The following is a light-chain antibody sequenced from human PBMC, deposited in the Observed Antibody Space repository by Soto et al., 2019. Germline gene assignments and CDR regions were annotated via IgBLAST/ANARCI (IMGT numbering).Light chain of an antibody. CDR1: QSVSSD. CDR2: SAS. CDR3: QQRRNWPPWT. V-gene: IGKV3-11*01. Sequence: EIVMTQSQANLCVSPGERATLSCRASQSVSSDLAWYHQKPGQAPRLLIYSASTRATGIPARFSGSGSGTDFTLTISSLEPEDFAVYYCQQRRNWPPWTFGQGTKVDIK. J-gene: IGKJ1*01.